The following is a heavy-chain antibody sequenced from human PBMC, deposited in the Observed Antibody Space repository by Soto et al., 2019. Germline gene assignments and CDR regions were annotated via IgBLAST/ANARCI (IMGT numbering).Heavy chain of an antibody. CDR2: INYSGST. CDR3: ARLAPRYRIRDYNYHSLDF. Sequence: SETLSLTCTVSGGSVSNYYWTWIRQPPGKGLEWISYINYSGSTDHSPSLKGRVTISLDTSKNQFSLRLISVTAADTAVYYCARLAPRYRIRDYNYHSLDFWGQGTTVTVSS. CDR1: GGSVSNYY. V-gene: IGHV4-59*02. J-gene: IGHJ6*02. D-gene: IGHD1-20*01.